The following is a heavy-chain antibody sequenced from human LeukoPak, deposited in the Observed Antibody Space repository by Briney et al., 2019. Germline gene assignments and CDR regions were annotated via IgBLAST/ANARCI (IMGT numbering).Heavy chain of an antibody. V-gene: IGHV3-7*01. CDR1: GFTLSTYW. D-gene: IGHD6-19*01. Sequence: GGSLRLSCAASGFTLSTYWMSWVRQAPGKRPEWVANIKQDGSEKYYVDSVKGRFTISRDNARNSLYLQMNSLRAEDTAVYYCARLWAVAGTVDDCWGQGTLVTVSS. CDR2: IKQDGSEK. CDR3: ARLWAVAGTVDDC. J-gene: IGHJ4*02.